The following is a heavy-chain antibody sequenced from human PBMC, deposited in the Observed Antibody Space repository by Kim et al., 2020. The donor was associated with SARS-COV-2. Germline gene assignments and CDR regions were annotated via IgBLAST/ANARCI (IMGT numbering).Heavy chain of an antibody. Sequence: GGSLRLSCAASGFTVSSNYMSWVRQAPGKGLEWVSVIYSGGSTYYADSVKGRFTISRDNSKNTLYLQMNSLRAEDTAVYYCARDINDYNPYYYYYYGMDVWGQGTTVTVSS. J-gene: IGHJ6*02. CDR2: IYSGGST. CDR1: GFTVSSNY. CDR3: ARDINDYNPYYYYYYGMDV. D-gene: IGHD4-4*01. V-gene: IGHV3-66*01.